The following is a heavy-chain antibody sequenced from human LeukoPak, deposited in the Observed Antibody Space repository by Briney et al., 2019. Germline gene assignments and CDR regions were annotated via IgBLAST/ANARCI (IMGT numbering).Heavy chain of an antibody. Sequence: PGGSLRLSCAASGFTFSSYSMNWVRQAPGKGLEWVSSISSSSSYIYYADSVKGRFTISRDNAKNSLYLQMNSMRTEDTAVYYCARDGPASSMTTVTSNYWGQGTLVTVSS. CDR2: ISSSSSYI. V-gene: IGHV3-21*01. J-gene: IGHJ4*02. CDR1: GFTFSSYS. D-gene: IGHD4-17*01. CDR3: ARDGPASSMTTVTSNY.